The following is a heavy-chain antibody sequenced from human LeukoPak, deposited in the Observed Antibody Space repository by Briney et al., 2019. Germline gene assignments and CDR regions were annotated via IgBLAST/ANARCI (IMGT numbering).Heavy chain of an antibody. CDR3: ARGIAAASERALDI. J-gene: IGHJ3*02. V-gene: IGHV4-4*07. D-gene: IGHD6-13*01. CDR2: IYTSGST. CDR1: GGSISSYY. Sequence: SETLSLTCTVSGGSISSYYWSWIRQPAGKGLEWIGRIYTSGSTNYNPSLKSRVTMSVDTSKNQFSLKLTSVTAADTAVYYCARGIAAASERALDIWGQGTTVTVSS.